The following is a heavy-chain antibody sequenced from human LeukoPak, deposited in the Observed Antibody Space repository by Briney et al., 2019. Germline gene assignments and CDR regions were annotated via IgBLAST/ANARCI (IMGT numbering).Heavy chain of an antibody. V-gene: IGHV3-7*03. J-gene: IGHJ4*02. CDR1: GFTFSNYW. D-gene: IGHD3-9*01. Sequence: RTGGSLRLSCAASGFTFSNYWMTWVRQAPGKGLEWVANIKQDESEKDYVGSVKGRFTISRDNAKNSLYLQMNSLRAEDTAVYYCAKWGPYDILTGRINWGQGTLVTASS. CDR2: IKQDESEK. CDR3: AKWGPYDILTGRIN.